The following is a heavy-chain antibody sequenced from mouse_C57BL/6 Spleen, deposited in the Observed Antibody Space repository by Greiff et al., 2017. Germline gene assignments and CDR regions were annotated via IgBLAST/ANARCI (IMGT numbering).Heavy chain of an antibody. CDR3: ARRILYYFDY. CDR2: INPSTGGT. Sequence: EVKLQESGPELVKPGASVKISCKASGYSFTGYYMNWVKQSPEKSLEWIGEINPSTGGTTYNQKFKAKATLTVDKSSSTAYMQLESLTSEDSAVYYCARRILYYFDYWGQGTTLTVSS. J-gene: IGHJ2*01. CDR1: GYSFTGYY. V-gene: IGHV1-42*01.